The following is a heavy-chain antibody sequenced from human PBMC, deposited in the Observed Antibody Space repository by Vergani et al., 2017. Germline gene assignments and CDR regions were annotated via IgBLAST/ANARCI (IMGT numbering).Heavy chain of an antibody. D-gene: IGHD2-8*01. CDR3: ARSGYCAHGVCYMTYYYYMDV. CDR1: GFTVSSNY. J-gene: IGHJ6*03. V-gene: IGHV3-53*04. Sequence: EVQLVESGGGLVQPGGSLRLSCAASGFTVSSNYMSWVRQAPGKGLEWVSVIYSGGSTYYADSVKGRFTISRHNSKNTLYLQMNNLRAADTAVYYCARSGYCAHGVCYMTYYYYMDVWGKGTAVTVSS. CDR2: IYSGGST.